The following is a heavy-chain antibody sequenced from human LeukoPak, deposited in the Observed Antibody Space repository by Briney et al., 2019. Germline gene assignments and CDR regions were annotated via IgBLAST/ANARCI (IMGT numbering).Heavy chain of an antibody. D-gene: IGHD4/OR15-4a*01. V-gene: IGHV3-9*01. CDR2: ITWNRDNI. CDR3: ARDGPPANSGWYFDL. J-gene: IGHJ2*01. CDR1: GFTFDDYA. Sequence: GGSLRLSCTVSGFTFDDYAMHWVRHTPGKGLEWVAGITWNRDNIGYGDSVKGRFTISRDNAKNSLYLQMNSLRAEDTAVYYCARDGPPANSGWYFDLWGRGTLVTVSS.